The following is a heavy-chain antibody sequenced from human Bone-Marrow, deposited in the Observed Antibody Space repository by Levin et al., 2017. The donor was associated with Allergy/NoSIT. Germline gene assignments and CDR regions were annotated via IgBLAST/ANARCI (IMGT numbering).Heavy chain of an antibody. J-gene: IGHJ4*02. V-gene: IGHV3-30*03. D-gene: IGHD6-19*01. CDR2: ISTVGTGSKE. CDR1: GFAFRSYG. CDR3: GNGDPGAGPAT. Sequence: LSGGSLRLSCVASGFAFRSYGMHWVRQAPGKGLDWVAAISTVGTGSKEFYGDSVKGRFTISRDDSRAMFYLQMSSLTTEDTAVYYCGNGDPGAGPATWGQGSLGTVSS.